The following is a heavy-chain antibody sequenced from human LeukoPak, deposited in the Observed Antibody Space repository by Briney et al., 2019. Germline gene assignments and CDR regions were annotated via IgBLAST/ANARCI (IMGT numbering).Heavy chain of an antibody. Sequence: SQTLSLTCAISGDSVSSNSAAWNWIRQSPSRGLEWLGRTYYRSKWYNDYAVSVKSRIIINPDTSKNQFSLQLNSVTPEDTAVYYCAREPGHYYGSGSLDYWGQGTLVTVSS. CDR3: AREPGHYYGSGSLDY. D-gene: IGHD3-10*01. V-gene: IGHV6-1*01. J-gene: IGHJ4*02. CDR2: TYYRSKWYN. CDR1: GDSVSSNSAA.